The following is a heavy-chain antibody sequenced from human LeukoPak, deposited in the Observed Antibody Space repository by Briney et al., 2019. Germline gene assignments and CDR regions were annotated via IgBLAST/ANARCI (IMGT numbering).Heavy chain of an antibody. D-gene: IGHD5-18*01. V-gene: IGHV1-2*02. Sequence: ASVKVSCKASGYTLTGYYMHWVRQAPGQGLEWMGWINPNSGGTNYAQKFQGRVTMTRDTSISTAYMELSRLRSDDTAVYYCARVGRGYIYGYFDYWGQGTLVTVSS. CDR2: INPNSGGT. CDR1: GYTLTGYY. CDR3: ARVGRGYIYGYFDY. J-gene: IGHJ4*02.